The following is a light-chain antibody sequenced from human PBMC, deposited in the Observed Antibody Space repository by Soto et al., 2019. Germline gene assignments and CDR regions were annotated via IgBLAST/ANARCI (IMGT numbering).Light chain of an antibody. CDR3: QSYDTSLSVV. CDR1: SANIGAGYD. Sequence: QSVLTQPLSVSGAPGQRVTISCTGSSANIGAGYDVHWYQQLPGTAPKLLIYANSNRPSGVPDRFSGSKSGTSASLAITGLQAEDEAHYYCQSYDTSLSVVFGGGTKLTVL. CDR2: ANS. J-gene: IGLJ2*01. V-gene: IGLV1-40*01.